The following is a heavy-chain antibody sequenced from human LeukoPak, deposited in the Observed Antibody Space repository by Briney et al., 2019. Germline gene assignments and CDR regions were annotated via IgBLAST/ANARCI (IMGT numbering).Heavy chain of an antibody. CDR3: ARVEPYYYGMDV. V-gene: IGHV4-61*02. Sequence: SQTLSLTCTVSGGSISSGDYYWSWIRQPAGRGLEWIGRIYSSGSTIYTPSLKSRVTMAVDTSKNQFPLRLSSVTAADTAVYYCARVEPYYYGMDVWGQGTTVTVSS. J-gene: IGHJ6*02. CDR2: IYSSGST. D-gene: IGHD1-14*01. CDR1: GGSISSGDYY.